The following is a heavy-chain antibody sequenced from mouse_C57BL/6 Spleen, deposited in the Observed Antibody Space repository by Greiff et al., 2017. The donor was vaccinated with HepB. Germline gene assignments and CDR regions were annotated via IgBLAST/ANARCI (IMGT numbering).Heavy chain of an antibody. Sequence: VKLQQPGAELVKPGASVKLSCKASGYTFTSYWMQWVKQRPGQGLEWIGEIDPSDSYTNYNQKFKGKATLTVDTSSSTAYMQLSSLTSEDSAVYYCARGGKDYFDYWGQGTTLTVSS. J-gene: IGHJ2*01. CDR1: GYTFTSYW. D-gene: IGHD2-1*01. CDR3: ARGGKDYFDY. V-gene: IGHV1-50*01. CDR2: IDPSDSYT.